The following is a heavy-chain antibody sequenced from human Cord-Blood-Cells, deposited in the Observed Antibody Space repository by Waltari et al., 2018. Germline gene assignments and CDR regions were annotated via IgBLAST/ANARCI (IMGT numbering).Heavy chain of an antibody. CDR2: IYYSGST. CDR1: GGSISSSSYY. V-gene: IGHV4-39*01. D-gene: IGHD4-17*01. J-gene: IGHJ6*02. CDR3: ARAYGDYYYYYYGMDV. Sequence: VKPSETLSLTCTVSGGSISSSSYYWGWIRQPPGKGLEWIGSIYYSGSTYYNPSLKSRVTISVDTSKNQFSLKLSSVTAADTAVYYCARAYGDYYYYYYGMDVWGQGTTVTVSS.